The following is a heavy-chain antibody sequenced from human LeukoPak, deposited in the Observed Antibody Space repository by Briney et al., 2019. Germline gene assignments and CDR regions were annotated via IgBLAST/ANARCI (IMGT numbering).Heavy chain of an antibody. CDR2: IHHSGRT. Sequence: SETLSLTCTVSGDSISSSNCYWGWIRQPPGKGLEWIGSIHHSGRTYYNPSLKSRVTMSVDTSKNLFSLKLSSVTAADTAIYYCASEYYYDTSGYYSLAYWGQGTLVTVSS. V-gene: IGHV4-39*07. D-gene: IGHD3-22*01. J-gene: IGHJ4*02. CDR1: GDSISSSNCY. CDR3: ASEYYYDTSGYYSLAY.